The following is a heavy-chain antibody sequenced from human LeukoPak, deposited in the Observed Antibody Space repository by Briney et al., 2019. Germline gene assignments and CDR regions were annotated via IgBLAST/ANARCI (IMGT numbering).Heavy chain of an antibody. CDR3: ARRRSNAFDI. J-gene: IGHJ3*02. Sequence: PGGSLRLSCAASGFTFSSYSMNRVRQAPGKGLEWVSSIISSISYIYYTDSVKGRFTNSRDNAKNSLYLQMNSLRAEDTAVYYCARRRSNAFDIWGQGTMVTVSS. CDR2: IISSISYI. D-gene: IGHD4/OR15-4a*01. CDR1: GFTFSSYS. V-gene: IGHV3-21*01.